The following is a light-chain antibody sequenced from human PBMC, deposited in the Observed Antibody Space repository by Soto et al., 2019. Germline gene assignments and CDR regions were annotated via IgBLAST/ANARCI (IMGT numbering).Light chain of an antibody. CDR3: QQRINWPPAWA. CDR2: DAS. CDR1: QSLSSSY. J-gene: IGKJ1*01. V-gene: IGKV3D-20*02. Sequence: ENVWTQSPGTLSLSPGERATLSCRASQSLSSSYLAWYQQKPGQAPTLLIYDASNRATGIPARFSGSGSGTEFTLTISSLEPEDFAVYYCQQRINWPPAWAFGQGTKVDIK.